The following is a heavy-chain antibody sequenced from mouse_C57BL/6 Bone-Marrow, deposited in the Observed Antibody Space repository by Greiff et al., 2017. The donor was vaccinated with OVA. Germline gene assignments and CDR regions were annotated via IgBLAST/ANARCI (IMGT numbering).Heavy chain of an antibody. Sequence: QVQLKESGPELVKPGASVKISCKASGYTFTDYYINWVKQRPGQGLEWIGWIFPGSGSTYYNEKFKGKATLTVDKSSSTAYMLLSSLTSEDSAVYVCARPRGQLRLFAYWGQGTLVTVSA. CDR1: GYTFTDYY. D-gene: IGHD3-2*02. V-gene: IGHV1-75*01. CDR2: IFPGSGST. CDR3: ARPRGQLRLFAY. J-gene: IGHJ3*01.